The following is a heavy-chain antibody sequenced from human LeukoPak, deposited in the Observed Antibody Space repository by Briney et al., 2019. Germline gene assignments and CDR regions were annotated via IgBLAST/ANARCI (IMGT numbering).Heavy chain of an antibody. J-gene: IGHJ4*02. CDR2: INSDGSST. V-gene: IGHV3-74*01. CDR3: ARDRIAVAGIGSDYFDY. D-gene: IGHD6-19*01. CDR1: GFTFSSYW. Sequence: GGSLRLPCAASGFTFSSYWMHWVRQAPGKGLVWVSRINSDGSSTSYADSVKGRFTISRDNAKNTLYPQMNSLRAEDTAVYYCARDRIAVAGIGSDYFDYWGQGTLVTVSS.